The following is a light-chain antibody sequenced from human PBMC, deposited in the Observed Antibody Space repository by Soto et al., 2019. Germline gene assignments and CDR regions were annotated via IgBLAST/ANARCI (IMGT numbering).Light chain of an antibody. CDR2: DVN. Sequence: QSALTQPASVSGSPGQSISISCSGTSNDVGGFDYVSWYQLRPGKAPKVLIFDVNYRPSGVSDRFSGSKSDNTASLTISGLQAEDEGDYYCTSRMKVSPFMIFGGGTKVTVL. CDR3: TSRMKVSPFMI. J-gene: IGLJ2*01. CDR1: SNDVGGFDY. V-gene: IGLV2-14*03.